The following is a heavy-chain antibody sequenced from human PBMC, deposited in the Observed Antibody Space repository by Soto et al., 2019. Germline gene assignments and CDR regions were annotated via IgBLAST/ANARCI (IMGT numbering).Heavy chain of an antibody. CDR3: AKDIGYCSGGSCSVFDY. V-gene: IGHV3-23*01. Sequence: GGSLRLSCAASGFTFSSYAMSWVRQAPGKGLEWVSAISGSGGSTYYADSVKGRFTISRDNSKNTLYLQMDSLRAEDTAVYYCAKDIGYCSGGSCSVFDYWGQGTLVTVSS. CDR1: GFTFSSYA. CDR2: ISGSGGST. J-gene: IGHJ4*02. D-gene: IGHD2-15*01.